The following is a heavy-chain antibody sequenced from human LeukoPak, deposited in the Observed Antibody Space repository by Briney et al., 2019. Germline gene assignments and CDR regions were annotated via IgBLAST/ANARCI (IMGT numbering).Heavy chain of an antibody. Sequence: ASVKVSCRASGYTFTGYYMHWVRQAPGQGLEWMGWINPNSGGTNYAQKFQGRVTMTRDTSINTAYMELSRLRSDDTAVYYCARGLRGSPAFDYWGQGTLVTVSS. D-gene: IGHD2-2*01. V-gene: IGHV1-2*02. CDR3: ARGLRGSPAFDY. J-gene: IGHJ4*02. CDR1: GYTFTGYY. CDR2: INPNSGGT.